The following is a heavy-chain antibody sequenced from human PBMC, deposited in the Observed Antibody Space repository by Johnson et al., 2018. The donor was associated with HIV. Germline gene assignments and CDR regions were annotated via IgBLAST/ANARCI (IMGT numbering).Heavy chain of an antibody. J-gene: IGHJ3*02. CDR2: IKQGGSEK. CDR3: ARDGPRRDAYDI. V-gene: IGHV3-7*01. Sequence: VQLVESGGGLVQPGGSLRLSCAASGFTFSSYWMSWVRQAPGKGLEWVANIKQGGSEKYYVDSVKGRFSISRDNSKKTVYLQINGLRAEDMAVYYCARDGPRRDAYDIWGQGTMVIVSS. CDR1: GFTFSSYW.